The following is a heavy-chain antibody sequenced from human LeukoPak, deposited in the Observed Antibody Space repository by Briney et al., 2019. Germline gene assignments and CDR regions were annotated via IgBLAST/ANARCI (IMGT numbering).Heavy chain of an antibody. J-gene: IGHJ6*03. V-gene: IGHV3-72*01. CDR2: TRNKANSYTT. CDR3: ARGVCGGDCYYYYCYYYMDV. Sequence: PGGSLRLSCAASGFTFSDHYMDWVRQAPGKGLEWVGRTRNKANSYTTEYAASVKGRFTISRDDSKNSLYLQVNSLKTEDTAVYYCARGVCGGDCYYYYCYYYMDVWGKGTTVTVSS. CDR1: GFTFSDHY. D-gene: IGHD2-21*01.